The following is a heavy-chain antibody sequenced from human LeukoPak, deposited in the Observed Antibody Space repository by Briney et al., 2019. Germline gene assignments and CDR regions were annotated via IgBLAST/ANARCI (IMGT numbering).Heavy chain of an antibody. CDR2: IKHDGGDK. Sequence: GGTLRPSCAASGFTPSNYWMSWVRQAPGQGREWVANIKHDGGDKHYVDSVKGRFTIARDSAKNSLNLQMNSLRAEDTAVYYCARGGNYDILTGYIFDYWGQGTLVTVFS. CDR1: GFTPSNYW. D-gene: IGHD3-9*01. CDR3: ARGGNYDILTGYIFDY. V-gene: IGHV3-7*03. J-gene: IGHJ4*02.